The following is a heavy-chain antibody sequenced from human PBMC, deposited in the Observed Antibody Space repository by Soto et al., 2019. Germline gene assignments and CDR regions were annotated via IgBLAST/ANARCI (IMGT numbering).Heavy chain of an antibody. CDR3: ARDSLTGNYFDP. Sequence: QMRLQESGSGLVKPSQTLSLTCAVSGGSISSGGYAWNWIRQPPGKGLEWIGYIYHSGYTSYNPSLKSRVTIAVDKSKNQFSLNLSFVTAADTAVYYCARDSLTGNYFDPWVRGTLVTVSS. CDR1: GGSISSGGYA. CDR2: IYHSGYT. J-gene: IGHJ5*02. D-gene: IGHD1-7*01. V-gene: IGHV4-30-2*01.